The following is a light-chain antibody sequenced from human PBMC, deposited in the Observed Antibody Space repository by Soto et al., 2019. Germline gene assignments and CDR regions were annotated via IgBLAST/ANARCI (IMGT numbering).Light chain of an antibody. V-gene: IGKV3-15*01. CDR2: AAS. CDR1: ESVTSS. CDR3: QQYGSSTYT. Sequence: EIVMTQSPATLSVSPGDRATLSCRASESVTSSLAWYQQKPGQPPRLLIYAASTRATDVPARFSGGGSETEFTLTISSLQSEDFAVYYCQQYGSSTYTFGQGTKVEIK. J-gene: IGKJ2*01.